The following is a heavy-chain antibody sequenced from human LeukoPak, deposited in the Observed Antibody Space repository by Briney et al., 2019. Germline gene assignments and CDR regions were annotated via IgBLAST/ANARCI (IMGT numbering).Heavy chain of an antibody. V-gene: IGHV4-61*01. CDR3: ASGGYDSSGYT. D-gene: IGHD3-22*01. CDR2: IYYSGST. CDR1: GGSVSSGSYY. J-gene: IGHJ4*02. Sequence: PSETLSLTCTVSGGSVSSGSYYWSWIRQPPGKGLEWIGYIYYSGSTNYNPSLKSRVTISVDTSKNQLSLKLSAVTAGDTAVYYCASGGYDSSGYTWGQGTLVTVSS.